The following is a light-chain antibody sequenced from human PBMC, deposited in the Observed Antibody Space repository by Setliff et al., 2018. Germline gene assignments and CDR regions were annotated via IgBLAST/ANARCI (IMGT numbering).Light chain of an antibody. J-gene: IGLJ2*01. CDR3: QSYDNSLSGSRI. CDR2: TNT. CDR1: SSNIGAGYD. Sequence: QSVLTQPPSVSGAPGQRVTISCTGSSSNIGAGYDVHWYQRFPGTAPKLLIYTNTNRPSGVPDRFSGSRSGASASLAITGLHAEDEGDYYCQSYDNSLSGSRIFGGGTKVTVL. V-gene: IGLV1-40*01.